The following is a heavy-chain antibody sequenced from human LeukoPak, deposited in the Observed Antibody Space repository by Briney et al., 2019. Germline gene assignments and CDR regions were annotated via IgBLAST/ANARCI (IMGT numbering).Heavy chain of an antibody. CDR3: ARVPRYCSSTSCPLDY. J-gene: IGHJ4*02. Sequence: KTSETLSLTCTVSGGSDSSGSYYWSWIRQPPGKGLEWIGYIYYSGSTNYNPSLKSRVTISVDTSKNQFSLKLSSVTAADTAVYYCARVPRYCSSTSCPLDYWGQGTLVTVSS. V-gene: IGHV4-61*01. CDR2: IYYSGST. CDR1: GGSDSSGSYY. D-gene: IGHD2-2*01.